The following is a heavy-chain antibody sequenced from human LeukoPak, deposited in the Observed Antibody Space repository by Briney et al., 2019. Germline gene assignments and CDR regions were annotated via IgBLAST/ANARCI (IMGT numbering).Heavy chain of an antibody. CDR1: GYTFTGYY. D-gene: IGHD4-17*01. J-gene: IGHJ6*02. CDR2: ISAYNGNT. Sequence: ASVKVSCKASGYTFTGYYMHWVRQAPGQGLEWMGWISAYNGNTNYAQKLQGRVTMTTDTSTSTAYMELRSLRSDDTAVYYCARYGVYGDYYYYYGMDVWGQGTTVTVSS. CDR3: ARYGVYGDYYYYYGMDV. V-gene: IGHV1-18*04.